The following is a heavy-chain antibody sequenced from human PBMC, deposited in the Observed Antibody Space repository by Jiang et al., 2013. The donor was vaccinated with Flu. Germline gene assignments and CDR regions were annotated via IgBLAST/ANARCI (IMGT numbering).Heavy chain of an antibody. CDR2: ISYSGST. Sequence: GSGLVKPSEALSLTCAVSNGSISGYYWAWVRQPPGKGLEWIGYISYSGSTKYNPSLKSRVTISVDTSRSQFSLKLNSVTAADTAVYYCARGSDFDWLLSLNYFYYYYMDVWGKG. CDR3: ARGSDFDWLLSLNYFYYYYMDV. D-gene: IGHD3-9*01. J-gene: IGHJ6*03. V-gene: IGHV4-59*01. CDR1: NGSISGYY.